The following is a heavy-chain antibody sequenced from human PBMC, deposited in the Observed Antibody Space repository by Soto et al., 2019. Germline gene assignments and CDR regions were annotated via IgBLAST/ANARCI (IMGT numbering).Heavy chain of an antibody. Sequence: GGSLRLSCAASGFIFSDYSMNWVRQAPGKGLEWTSYITTTSSTMYYADSVKGRFTISRDNAKNSLYLQMNSLRDEDTAVYYCARDSSGRQYYGMDVWGQGTTVTVSS. CDR1: GFIFSDYS. J-gene: IGHJ6*02. CDR2: ITTTSSTM. V-gene: IGHV3-48*02. D-gene: IGHD3-22*01. CDR3: ARDSSGRQYYGMDV.